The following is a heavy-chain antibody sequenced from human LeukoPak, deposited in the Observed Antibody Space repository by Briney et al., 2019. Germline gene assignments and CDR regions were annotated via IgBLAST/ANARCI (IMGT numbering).Heavy chain of an antibody. V-gene: IGHV3-23*01. CDR3: ARCMVLRQGWCNWLDP. D-gene: IGHD2-8*01. Sequence: PGGSLRLSCAASGFALTSYAMSWVRQAPGQGLEWVSSISISGVSTYYADSVKGQFTISRDNSENTLHLQMNSLRVEDTAIYFCARCMVLRQGWCNWLDPWGQGTLVTVSS. CDR1: GFALTSYA. J-gene: IGHJ5*02. CDR2: ISISGVST.